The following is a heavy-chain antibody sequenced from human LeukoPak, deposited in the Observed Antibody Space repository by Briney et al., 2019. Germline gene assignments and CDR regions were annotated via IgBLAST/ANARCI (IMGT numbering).Heavy chain of an antibody. Sequence: GASVKVSCKASGYSFTSYDINWVRQAPGQGFEWVGWMNPNSGNTGHAQEFQGRVTMTRDTSMSTAYMELSSLRYGDTAVYYCARGRGYDRTGYVYYFDFWRQGTLVTVS. CDR1: GYSFTSYD. D-gene: IGHD3-22*01. V-gene: IGHV1-8*01. CDR3: ARGRGYDRTGYVYYFDF. CDR2: MNPNSGNT. J-gene: IGHJ4*02.